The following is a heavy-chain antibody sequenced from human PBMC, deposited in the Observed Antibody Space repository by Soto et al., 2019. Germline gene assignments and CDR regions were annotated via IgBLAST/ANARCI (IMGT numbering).Heavy chain of an antibody. Sequence: GGSLRLSCAASGFTFSSYAMSWVRQAPGKGLEWVSAISGSGGSTYYADSVKGRFTISRDNSKNTLYLQMNSLRAEDTAVYYCAKNSNYDFWSGYTSGMDVWGQGTTVTVSS. CDR3: AKNSNYDFWSGYTSGMDV. J-gene: IGHJ6*02. CDR2: ISGSGGST. D-gene: IGHD3-3*01. V-gene: IGHV3-23*01. CDR1: GFTFSSYA.